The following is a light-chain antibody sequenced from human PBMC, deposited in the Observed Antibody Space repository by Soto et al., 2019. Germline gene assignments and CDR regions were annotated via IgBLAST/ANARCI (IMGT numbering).Light chain of an antibody. V-gene: IGKV3-15*01. CDR3: QQYNDWTPSFT. CDR2: SAS. J-gene: IGKJ3*01. Sequence: IVMTQSPATLSVSPGEGATLSCRASQSAGSNLAWYQQKPGQAPRLLIYSASTRATGIPARFSGGGSETEFTLTITSLQSEDFAVYYCQQYNDWTPSFTFGPGTKVDIK. CDR1: QSAGSN.